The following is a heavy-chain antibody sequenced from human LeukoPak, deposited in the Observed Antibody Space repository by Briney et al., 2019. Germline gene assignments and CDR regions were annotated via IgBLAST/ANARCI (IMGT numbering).Heavy chain of an antibody. CDR3: ARGDDSYGHMVV. D-gene: IGHD5-18*01. Sequence: GGSLRLSCAASGFTVSNNYMTWVRQAPGEGLEWVSIIHSGGSTYFADSVKGRFTISRDNSKNTLYLQMNSLRAEDTAVYHCARGDDSYGHMVVWGKGTTVTVSS. CDR2: IHSGGST. J-gene: IGHJ6*03. V-gene: IGHV3-53*01. CDR1: GFTVSNNY.